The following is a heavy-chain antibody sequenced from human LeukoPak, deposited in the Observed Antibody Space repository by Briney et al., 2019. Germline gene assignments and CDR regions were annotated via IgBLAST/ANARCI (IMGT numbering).Heavy chain of an antibody. Sequence: SETLSLTCTVSGGSINSDYWSWIRQPPGKGLEWIGYFYYSGSTNYNPSLKSRVTISVDTSNNRFSLNLTSVTAADTAVYYCARRRAVAGGYFDSWGQGTLVTVSS. CDR1: GGSINSDY. V-gene: IGHV4-59*08. CDR2: FYYSGST. J-gene: IGHJ4*02. CDR3: ARRRAVAGGYFDS. D-gene: IGHD6-19*01.